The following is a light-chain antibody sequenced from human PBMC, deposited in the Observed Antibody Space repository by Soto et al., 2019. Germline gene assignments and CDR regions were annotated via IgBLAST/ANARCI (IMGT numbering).Light chain of an antibody. CDR2: WAS. Sequence: DIVMTQSPDSLPVSLGERATINCKSSQSVLYSSNNKNYLAWYQQKPGQPPNLLIYWASTRESGVPDRFSGSGSGTDFTLTISSLQAEDVAVYYCQQYYSTPQTFGQGTKVEIK. CDR1: QSVLYSSNNKNY. J-gene: IGKJ1*01. CDR3: QQYYSTPQT. V-gene: IGKV4-1*01.